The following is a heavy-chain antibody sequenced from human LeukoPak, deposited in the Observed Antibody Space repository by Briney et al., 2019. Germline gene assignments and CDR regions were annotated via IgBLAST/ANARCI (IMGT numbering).Heavy chain of an antibody. D-gene: IGHD6-19*01. J-gene: IGHJ6*03. Sequence: GGSLRLSCAASGFTFSSYGMHWVRQAPGKGLEWVAFIRYDGSNKYYADSVKGRFTISRDNAKNSLYLQMNSLRAEDTAVYYCARAGKTDSSGWYSYYYYYMDVWGKGTTVTVSS. CDR2: IRYDGSNK. CDR3: ARAGKTDSSGWYSYYYYYMDV. V-gene: IGHV3-30*02. CDR1: GFTFSSYG.